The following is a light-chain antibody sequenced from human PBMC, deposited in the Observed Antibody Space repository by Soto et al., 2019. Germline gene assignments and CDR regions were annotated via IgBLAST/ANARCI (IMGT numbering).Light chain of an antibody. CDR1: SSDIGGYPY. Sequence: QSALTQPASVSGSPGHSITISCTGTSSDIGGYPYVAWYQQTPGKAPKLLIYEVTIRPSGVSDRFSGSKSGNTASLTVSGLQAEDEADYYCSSYTGGNPSYVFGTGTKVTVL. CDR3: SSYTGGNPSYV. V-gene: IGLV2-14*01. J-gene: IGLJ1*01. CDR2: EVT.